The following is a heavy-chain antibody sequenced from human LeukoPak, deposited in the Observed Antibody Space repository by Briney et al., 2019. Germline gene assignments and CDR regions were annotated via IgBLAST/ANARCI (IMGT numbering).Heavy chain of an antibody. V-gene: IGHV3-30*18. J-gene: IGHJ4*02. CDR1: GFTFSNYG. D-gene: IGHD6-19*01. Sequence: PGGSLRLSCAAFGFTFSNYGMHWVRQAPGKGLEWVGVISYDGSNKYYADSVKGRFTFSRDNSKNTLYLQMNSLRAEDTALYYCAKDASPSGFTRVYYFDHWGPGTLVTVSS. CDR2: ISYDGSNK. CDR3: AKDASPSGFTRVYYFDH.